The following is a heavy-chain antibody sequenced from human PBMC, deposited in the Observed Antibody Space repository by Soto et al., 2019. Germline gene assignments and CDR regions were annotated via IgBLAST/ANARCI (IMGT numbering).Heavy chain of an antibody. Sequence: QVQLVESGGGVVQPGRSLRLSCAASGFTFSSYGMHWVRQAPGKGLEWVAVIWYDGSNKYYADSVKGRFTITRDNSKNTMYLQMNSLRAEDTAVYYCARAGGDGYNLGAFDIWSQGTMVTVSS. D-gene: IGHD2-21*01. V-gene: IGHV3-33*01. CDR2: IWYDGSNK. J-gene: IGHJ3*02. CDR3: ARAGGDGYNLGAFDI. CDR1: GFTFSSYG.